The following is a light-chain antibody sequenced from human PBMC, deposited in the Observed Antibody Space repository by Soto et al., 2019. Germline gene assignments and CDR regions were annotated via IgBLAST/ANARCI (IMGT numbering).Light chain of an antibody. CDR2: GAS. CDR3: QQYHNWPIT. CDR1: QSVSSSS. V-gene: IGKV3-20*01. Sequence: DIVLTQSPGTLSLSPGERATLSCRASQSVSSSSLAWYQQNPGQAPRLLIYGASSRATGIPDRFSGSGSGTEFTLTISSLQSEDFAVYYCQQYHNWPITFGQGTRLEIK. J-gene: IGKJ5*01.